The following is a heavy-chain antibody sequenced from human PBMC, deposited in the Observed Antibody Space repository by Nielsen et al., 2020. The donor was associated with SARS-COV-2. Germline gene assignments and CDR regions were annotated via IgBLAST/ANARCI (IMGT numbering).Heavy chain of an antibody. V-gene: IGHV3-7*03. CDR3: AKDIGDGYNYNYFDY. CDR2: IKQDGSEK. CDR1: GFTFSSYW. D-gene: IGHD5-24*01. Sequence: GESLKISCAASGFTFSSYWMSWVRQAPGKGLEWVANIKQDGSEKYYVDSVKGRFTISRDNAKNSLYLQMNSLRAEDTALYYCAKDIGDGYNYNYFDYWGQGTLVTVSS. J-gene: IGHJ4*02.